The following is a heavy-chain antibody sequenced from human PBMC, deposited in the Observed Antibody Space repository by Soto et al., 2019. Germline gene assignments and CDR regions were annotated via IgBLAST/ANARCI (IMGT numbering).Heavy chain of an antibody. D-gene: IGHD3-16*01. Sequence: QVQLVQSGAEVKNPGASVKVSCKASGYTFTRYGIGWARQAPGQGLEWMGWINTYNGNTNYAENDQGRVTLTTDTSTRTAYMELRSLRSNDTAIYYCAMVDVYVTPSPQDVWGQGTTVIVSS. CDR2: INTYNGNT. J-gene: IGHJ6*02. V-gene: IGHV1-18*01. CDR3: AMVDVYVTPSPQDV. CDR1: GYTFTRYG.